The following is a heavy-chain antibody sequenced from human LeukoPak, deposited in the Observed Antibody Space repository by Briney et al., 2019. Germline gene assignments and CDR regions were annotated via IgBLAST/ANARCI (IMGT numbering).Heavy chain of an antibody. J-gene: IGHJ4*02. V-gene: IGHV4-34*01. CDR1: GGSFSGYY. CDR3: ARPALSGIKPQFDY. Sequence: SETLSLTCAVYGGSFSGYYWSWIRQPPGKGLEWIGEINHSGSTNYNPSLKSRVIISVDTSKNQFSLKLSSVTAADTAVYYCARPALSGIKPQFDYWGQGTLVTVSS. CDR2: INHSGST. D-gene: IGHD1-26*01.